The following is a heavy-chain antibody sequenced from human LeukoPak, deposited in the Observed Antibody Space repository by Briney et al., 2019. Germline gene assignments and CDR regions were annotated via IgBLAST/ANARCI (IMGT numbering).Heavy chain of an antibody. J-gene: IGHJ4*02. V-gene: IGHV3-15*01. CDR3: TTPPE. D-gene: IGHD1-14*01. Sequence: GGSLRLSCAASGFTFSDAWMSWVRQAPGKGLEGVGRIISETAGGTTDYAAPVKGRFTISRDDLKNTLYLQMDSLTTEDTAVYYCTTPPEWGQGTLVTVSS. CDR2: IISETAGGTT. CDR1: GFTFSDAW.